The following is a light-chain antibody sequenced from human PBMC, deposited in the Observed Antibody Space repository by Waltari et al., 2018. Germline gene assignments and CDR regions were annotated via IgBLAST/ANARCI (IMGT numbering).Light chain of an antibody. CDR1: RSNIGSNT. Sequence: QSVLTQPPSASGTPGQRVTISCSGSRSNIGSNTVNWYQQFPGTAPKLLIYSNNQRPSGVPDRFAGSTSGTSASLAISGLQSEDEADYYCAAWDDSLYVVFGGGTKLTVL. CDR2: SNN. V-gene: IGLV1-44*01. CDR3: AAWDDSLYVV. J-gene: IGLJ2*01.